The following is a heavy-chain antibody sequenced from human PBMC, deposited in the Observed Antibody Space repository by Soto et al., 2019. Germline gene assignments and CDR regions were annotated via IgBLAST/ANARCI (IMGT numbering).Heavy chain of an antibody. J-gene: IGHJ1*01. CDR1: GGSISSGGYY. D-gene: IGHD3-10*01. CDR2: IYYSGST. Sequence: SETLSLTCTVSGGSISSGGYYWSWIRQHPGKGLEWIGYIYYSGSTYYNPSLKSRVTISVDTSKNQFSLKLSSVTAADTAVYYCARDQSVGSGTYWPQYFQHWGQGTLVTVSS. V-gene: IGHV4-31*03. CDR3: ARDQSVGSGTYWPQYFQH.